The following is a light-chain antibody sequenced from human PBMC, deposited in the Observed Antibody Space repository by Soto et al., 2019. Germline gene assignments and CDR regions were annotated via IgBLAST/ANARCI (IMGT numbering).Light chain of an antibody. J-gene: IGLJ1*01. V-gene: IGLV2-14*01. CDR1: NNEVGNYNY. CDR3: TSYIATSTSYV. Sequence: QSVLTQPASVSGSPGQSIPISCPGTNNEVGNYNYVSWYQQHPGKAPKLMIYDVSNRPSGVSNRFSGSKSGNTASLTISGLQAEDEADYYCTSYIATSTSYVFGTGTKVTV. CDR2: DVS.